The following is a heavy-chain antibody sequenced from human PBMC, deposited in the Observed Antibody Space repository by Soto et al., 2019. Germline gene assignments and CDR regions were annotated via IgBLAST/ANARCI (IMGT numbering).Heavy chain of an antibody. V-gene: IGHV1-24*01. Sequence: QVQLVQSGAEVTKPGASVKVSCKVSGYPFTELSMHWVRQAPGKGLEWLGGYNPEEGETMSAQKFQGRLTMTEDISTYTAYKELRSVRSEVSAMYYCATDITYGTGREDHWGKGTHVSVSS. J-gene: IGHJ4*02. CDR1: GYPFTELS. CDR3: ATDITYGTGREDH. D-gene: IGHD3-10*01. CDR2: YNPEEGET.